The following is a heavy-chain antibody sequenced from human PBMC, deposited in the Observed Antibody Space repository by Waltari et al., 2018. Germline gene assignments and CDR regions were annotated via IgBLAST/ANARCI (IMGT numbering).Heavy chain of an antibody. D-gene: IGHD3-10*01. CDR2: ISNEESRM. J-gene: IGHJ6*02. Sequence: EEQLLESGGGLVQPGDSLRLSCAASGFRFSNYWMNWVRQAPGKGLVWVERISNEESRMTYADSVKGRFTISRDNAKNTLYLQMKRLRAEDTAVYYCVRLAQRTYRSPVPGRHYYYGMDVWGQGTTVTVSS. CDR3: VRLAQRTYRSPVPGRHYYYGMDV. V-gene: IGHV3-74*03. CDR1: GFRFSNYW.